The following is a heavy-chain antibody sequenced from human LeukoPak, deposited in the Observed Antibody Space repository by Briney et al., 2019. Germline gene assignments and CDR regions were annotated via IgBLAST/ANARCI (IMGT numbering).Heavy chain of an antibody. CDR2: ISNDGETT. CDR3: AKGITYRAGLDF. J-gene: IGHJ4*02. V-gene: IGHV3-43*01. CDR1: GFTFSSYS. D-gene: IGHD5-24*01. Sequence: PGGSLRLSCAASGFTFSSYSMNWVRQAPGKGLEWVSLISNDGETTHYADSVRGRFTISRDNNKNSLFLQMNSLTTGDTALYYCAKGITYRAGLDFWGQGTLVTVSS.